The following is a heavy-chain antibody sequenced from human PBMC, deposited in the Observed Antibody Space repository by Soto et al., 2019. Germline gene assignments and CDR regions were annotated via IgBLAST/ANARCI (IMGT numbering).Heavy chain of an antibody. D-gene: IGHD5-12*01. CDR2: TYYRSKWYN. CDR3: ARQSGYDALDYSYYGLDV. J-gene: IGHJ6*02. Sequence: SQTLSLTCAISGDSVSNNSAAWNWIRQSPSRGLEWLGRTYYRSKWYNDYAVSVKSRITINPDTSKNQFSLQLNSVTPEDTAVYYCARQSGYDALDYSYYGLDVWGQGTTVTVPS. V-gene: IGHV6-1*01. CDR1: GDSVSNNSAA.